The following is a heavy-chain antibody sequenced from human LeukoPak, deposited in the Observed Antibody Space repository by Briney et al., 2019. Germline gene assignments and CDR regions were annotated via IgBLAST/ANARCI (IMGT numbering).Heavy chain of an antibody. D-gene: IGHD2-15*01. Sequence: ASVKVSCKASGYIFTGYYMHWVRQAPGQGLEWMGWINPNSGGTNYAQNFQGRVTMTRDTSISTAYMELSRLRSDDTAVYYCAKEVVVVAATGWVDPWGWGTLVTVSS. CDR1: GYIFTGYY. CDR3: AKEVVVVAATGWVDP. CDR2: INPNSGGT. J-gene: IGHJ5*02. V-gene: IGHV1-2*02.